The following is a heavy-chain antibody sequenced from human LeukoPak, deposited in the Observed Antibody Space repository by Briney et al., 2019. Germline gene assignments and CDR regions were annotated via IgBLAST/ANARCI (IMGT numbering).Heavy chain of an antibody. V-gene: IGHV3-11*06. D-gene: IGHD5-12*01. CDR3: SSGYDSDYFFYYGMDV. Sequence: GGSLRLSRAASGFTFSHYYMSWIRQAPGKGLEWVSYISSTSRSTTYADSVKGRFTISRDNAKNSLYLQMNSLRAEDTAVYYCSSGYDSDYFFYYGMDVWGQGTTVTVSS. CDR2: ISSTSRST. CDR1: GFTFSHYY. J-gene: IGHJ6*02.